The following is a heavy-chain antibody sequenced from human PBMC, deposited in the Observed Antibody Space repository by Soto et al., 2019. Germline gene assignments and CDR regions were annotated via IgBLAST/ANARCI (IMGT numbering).Heavy chain of an antibody. CDR3: TKLPTYYYDSSGSNDAFDI. J-gene: IGHJ3*02. V-gene: IGHV3-15*07. CDR2: IKSKTDGGTT. D-gene: IGHD3-22*01. Sequence: LRLSCAASGFTFSNAWMNWVRQAPGKGLEWVGRIKSKTDGGTTDYAAPVKGRFTISRDDSKNTLYLQMNSLKTEDTAVYYCTKLPTYYYDSSGSNDAFDIWGQGTMVTVSS. CDR1: GFTFSNAW.